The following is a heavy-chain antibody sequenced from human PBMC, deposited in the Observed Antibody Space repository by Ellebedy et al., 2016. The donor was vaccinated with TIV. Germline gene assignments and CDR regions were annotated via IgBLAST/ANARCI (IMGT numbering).Heavy chain of an antibody. V-gene: IGHV4-39*07. CDR1: GGSISSSSYY. Sequence: SETLSLTCTVSGGSISSSSYYWGWIRQPPGKGLEWIGSIYYSGSTYYNPSLKSRVTVSVDTSKNQFSLKLSSVTAADTAVYYCARAGRFGELLLLDYWGQGTLVTVSS. D-gene: IGHD3-10*01. J-gene: IGHJ4*02. CDR2: IYYSGST. CDR3: ARAGRFGELLLLDY.